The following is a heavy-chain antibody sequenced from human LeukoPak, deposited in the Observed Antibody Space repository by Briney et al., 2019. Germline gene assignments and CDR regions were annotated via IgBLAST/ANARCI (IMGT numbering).Heavy chain of an antibody. Sequence: SETLSLTCTVSGGSISSYYWSWIRQPPGKGLEWIGYIYYSGSTNYNPSLKSRVTISVDTSKNQFSLKLSSVTAADTAVYYCARVGIEMASINYWGQGTLVTVSS. CDR1: GGSISSYY. CDR2: IYYSGST. CDR3: ARVGIEMASINY. J-gene: IGHJ4*02. V-gene: IGHV4-59*01. D-gene: IGHD5-24*01.